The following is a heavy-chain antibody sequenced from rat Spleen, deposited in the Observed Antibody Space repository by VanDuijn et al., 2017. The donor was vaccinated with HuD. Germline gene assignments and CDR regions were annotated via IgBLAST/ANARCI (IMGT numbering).Heavy chain of an antibody. V-gene: IGHV5-25*01. Sequence: EVQLVESGGGLVQPGRSLKLSCAASGFTFSNYDMAWVRQAPTKGLEWVASISTSGGSTYYRDSVKGRFTISRDNAKSTLYLQMDSLRSEDTATYYCARKTYYYDGSSYYFFDYWGQGVMVTVSS. CDR2: ISTSGGST. CDR3: ARKTYYYDGSSYYFFDY. CDR1: GFTFSNYD. D-gene: IGHD1-12*02. J-gene: IGHJ2*01.